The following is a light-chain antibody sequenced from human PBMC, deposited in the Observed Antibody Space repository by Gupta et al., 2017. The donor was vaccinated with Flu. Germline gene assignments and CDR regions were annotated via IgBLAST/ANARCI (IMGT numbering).Light chain of an antibody. CDR1: HGIRNE. V-gene: IGKV1-17*01. Sequence: DIQMTKSPSSLSASVGDRVTITCRASHGIRNELGWYQQKPGKAPKRLIYAASTLESGVPSRFSGSGSGTEFTLTISSLQPEDFATYYWLQHNSYPRTFGQGTKVEIK. CDR3: LQHNSYPRT. J-gene: IGKJ1*01. CDR2: AAS.